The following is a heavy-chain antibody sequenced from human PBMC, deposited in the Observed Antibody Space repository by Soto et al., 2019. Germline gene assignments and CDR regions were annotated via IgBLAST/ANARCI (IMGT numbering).Heavy chain of an antibody. CDR3: ARDPYHGSGSYLDF. Sequence: GCRLPACAAFGCTFSHSGTPGVRQAPGKGLGWVAAIWLYGSNKYYADSVTDRFTISRDNYKNTLFVQMNSLRAEDTAVYYCARDPYHGSGSYLDFWGQGTLVTVSS. CDR2: IWLYGSNK. J-gene: IGHJ4*02. CDR1: GCTFSHSG. V-gene: IGHV3-33*01. D-gene: IGHD3-10*01.